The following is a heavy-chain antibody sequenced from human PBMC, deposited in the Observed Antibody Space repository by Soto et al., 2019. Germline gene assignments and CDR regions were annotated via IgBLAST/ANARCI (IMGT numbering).Heavy chain of an antibody. CDR1: GGTFSSYA. CDR3: ARDRGEYYYDSSGYLPEDAFDI. V-gene: IGHV1-69*13. D-gene: IGHD3-22*01. CDR2: IIPIFGTA. J-gene: IGHJ3*02. Sequence: SVKVSCKASGGTFSSYAISWVRQAPGQGLEWMGGIIPIFGTANYAQKFQGRVTITADESTGTAYMGLSSLRSEDTAVYYCARDRGEYYYDSSGYLPEDAFDIWGQGTMVTVSS.